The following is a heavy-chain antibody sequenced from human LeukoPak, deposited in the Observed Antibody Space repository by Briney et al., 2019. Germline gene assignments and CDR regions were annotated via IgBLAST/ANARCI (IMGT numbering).Heavy chain of an antibody. CDR3: ARDGHLGASGGFDY. D-gene: IGHD1-26*01. CDR1: HYTFTNYW. Sequence: GESLKISCNGSHYTFTNYWIGWVRQVPGRGLEWMGIIYPIDSDTKYSPSFQGQVTISADRSINTAYLQWNSLQASDTAMYYCARDGHLGASGGFDYWGQGTLVTVSS. CDR2: IYPIDSDT. J-gene: IGHJ4*02. V-gene: IGHV5-51*01.